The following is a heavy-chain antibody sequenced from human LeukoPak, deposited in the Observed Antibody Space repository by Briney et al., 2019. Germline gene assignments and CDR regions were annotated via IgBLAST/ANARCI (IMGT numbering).Heavy chain of an antibody. CDR3: AKDQGRRGLSPALDAFDI. D-gene: IGHD3-16*02. Sequence: GGSLRLSCAASGFTFSSYGTHWVRQAPGKGLEWVAVIWYDGSNKYYADSVKGRFTISRDNSKNTLYLQMNSLRAEDTAVYYCAKDQGRRGLSPALDAFDIWGQGTMVTVSS. J-gene: IGHJ3*02. V-gene: IGHV3-33*06. CDR2: IWYDGSNK. CDR1: GFTFSSYG.